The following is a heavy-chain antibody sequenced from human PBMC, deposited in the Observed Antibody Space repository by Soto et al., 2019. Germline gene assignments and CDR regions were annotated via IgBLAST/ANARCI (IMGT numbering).Heavy chain of an antibody. D-gene: IGHD2-8*01. CDR1: GYAFRDHG. J-gene: IGHJ4*02. Sequence: GASVKGACKGAGYAFRDHGFSWVRQGPGQGLEWLGWISAYNGATDYAQKFQGRVTLTTDTSTSTAYMELRSLRSDDTAVYYCAKDRPRLTQQFNGVSWGQGTLVTVSS. V-gene: IGHV1-18*01. CDR3: AKDRPRLTQQFNGVS. CDR2: ISAYNGAT.